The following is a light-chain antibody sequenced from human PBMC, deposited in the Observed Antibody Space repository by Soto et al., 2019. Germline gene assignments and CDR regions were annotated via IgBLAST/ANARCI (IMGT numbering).Light chain of an antibody. J-gene: IGKJ3*01. V-gene: IGKV3-20*01. CDR3: PHYGTSAL. CDR1: ESVSTSY. CDR2: GAS. Sequence: EIVLTQSPGTLSLSPGERATLSCRASESVSTSYLAWYQQKPGQAPRLLIYGASGRATGIPDRFSVSASGTDFTLTISRLEPEDFAVYYCPHYGTSALFGPGNKVDIK.